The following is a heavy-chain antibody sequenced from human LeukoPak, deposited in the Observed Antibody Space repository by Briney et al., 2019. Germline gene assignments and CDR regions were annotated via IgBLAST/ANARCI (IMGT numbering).Heavy chain of an antibody. CDR2: IYYSGTT. CDR1: GVSISSDNNY. CDR3: ARSLPAAGPTHNWFDP. J-gene: IGHJ5*02. V-gene: IGHV4-39*01. D-gene: IGHD6-13*01. Sequence: SQTLSLTCTVSGVSISSDNNYWGWIRQPPGKGLEWIGTIYYSGTTYYNPSLMSRVTVSVDTSKTQFSLKLTSVTAADTAVYYCARSLPAAGPTHNWFDPWGQGTLVTVSS.